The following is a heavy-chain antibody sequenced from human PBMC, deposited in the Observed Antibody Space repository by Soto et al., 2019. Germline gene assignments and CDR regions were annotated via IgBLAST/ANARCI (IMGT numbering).Heavy chain of an antibody. Sequence: LGGSLRLSCAVSGFTFSDYWMSWVLQAPWKGLEWVANIKQDGNEKYYVDSVKGRFTISRDNAKNSLYLQMNSLRAEDTAVYYCARGLGSSGWHSPRDAFDIRGQGTIVTVSS. CDR3: ARGLGSSGWHSPRDAFDI. J-gene: IGHJ3*02. CDR2: IKQDGNEK. D-gene: IGHD6-19*01. V-gene: IGHV3-7*01. CDR1: GFTFSDYW.